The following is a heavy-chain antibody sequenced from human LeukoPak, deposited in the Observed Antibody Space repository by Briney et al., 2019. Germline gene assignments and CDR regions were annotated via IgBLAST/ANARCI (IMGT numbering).Heavy chain of an antibody. D-gene: IGHD1-26*01. CDR3: ARDLGLIVGATPDY. CDR2: ISAYNGNT. CDR1: GYTFTSYG. V-gene: IGHV1-18*01. J-gene: IGHJ4*02. Sequence: ASVKVSCKASGYTFTSYGISWVRQAPGQGLEWMGWISAYNGNTNYAQKLQGRVTMTTDTSTGTAYMELRSLRSDDTAVYYCARDLGLIVGATPDYWGQGTLVTVSS.